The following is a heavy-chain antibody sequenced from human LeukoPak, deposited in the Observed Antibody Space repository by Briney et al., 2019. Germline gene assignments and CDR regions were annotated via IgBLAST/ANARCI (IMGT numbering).Heavy chain of an antibody. CDR3: ARGRILRAESFFDF. V-gene: IGHV3-33*01. D-gene: IGHD3-10*01. J-gene: IGHJ4*02. CDR1: GFSFSTYA. CDR2: IWYDGSHK. Sequence: GTSLRLSCVASGFSFSTYALHWVRQAPGKGLEWVALIWYDGSHKYYGDSVKGRFTISRDNSKNTLYLEMNSLRAEDSALYYCARGRILRAESFFDFWGQGTLVTVSS.